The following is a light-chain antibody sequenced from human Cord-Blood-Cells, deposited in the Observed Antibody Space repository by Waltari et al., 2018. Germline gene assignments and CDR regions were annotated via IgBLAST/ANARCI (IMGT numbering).Light chain of an antibody. V-gene: IGLV2-14*01. J-gene: IGLJ2*01. Sequence: QSALTQPASVSGSPGQSITISCTGTSSDVGGYNYVSWYQQHPGKAPKRMIYDVSNRPSGVSNRVSGSKSGNTASLTISGLQAEDEADYYCSSYTSSSTLDVVFGGGTKLTVL. CDR2: DVS. CDR1: SSDVGGYNY. CDR3: SSYTSSSTLDVV.